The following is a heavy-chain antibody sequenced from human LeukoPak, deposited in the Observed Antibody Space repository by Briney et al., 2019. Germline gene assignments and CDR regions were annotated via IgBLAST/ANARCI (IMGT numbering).Heavy chain of an antibody. J-gene: IGHJ4*02. CDR3: ERDFSDLFDY. D-gene: IGHD2-21*02. Sequence: GGSLRLSCAASGFTFSSYEMNWVRQAPGKGLEWVSYISSSGSTIYYADSVKGRFTISRDNAKNSLYLQMNSLRAEDTAVYYCERDFSDLFDYWGQGTLVTVSS. V-gene: IGHV3-48*03. CDR1: GFTFSSYE. CDR2: ISSSGSTI.